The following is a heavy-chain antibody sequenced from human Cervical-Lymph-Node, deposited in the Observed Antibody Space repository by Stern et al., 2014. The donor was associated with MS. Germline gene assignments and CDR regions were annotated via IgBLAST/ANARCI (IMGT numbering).Heavy chain of an antibody. Sequence: QVTLKESGPTLVKPTQTLTLTCTFSGFSLSTNGVGVGWIRQPPGKALEWLALIYWDDDKRYSPSLKSRLTITKDTSKNQVVLTMTYMDPVDTATYCCAHITAYSGTYPPSYWGQGTLVTVSS. CDR1: GFSLSTNGVG. J-gene: IGHJ4*02. V-gene: IGHV2-5*02. D-gene: IGHD1-26*01. CDR2: IYWDDDK. CDR3: AHITAYSGTYPPSY.